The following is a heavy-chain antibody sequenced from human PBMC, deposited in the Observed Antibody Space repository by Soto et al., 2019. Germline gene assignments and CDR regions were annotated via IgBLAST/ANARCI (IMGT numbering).Heavy chain of an antibody. CDR3: AIGGGDYNYFDH. J-gene: IGHJ4*02. CDR1: GFLFSSYW. D-gene: IGHD2-21*01. CDR2: IKSDGSST. Sequence: EVQLVESGGGLVQPGGSLRLACAASGFLFSSYWMFWVRQVPRKGLLWVSRIKSDGSSTSYADSVKGRFTISRDNTKNTLYLQMTSLRAEDTAVYYCAIGGGDYNYFDHLGQGILVTVSS. V-gene: IGHV3-74*01.